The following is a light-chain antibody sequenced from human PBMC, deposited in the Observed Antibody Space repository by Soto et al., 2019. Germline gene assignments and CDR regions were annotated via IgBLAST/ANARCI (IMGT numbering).Light chain of an antibody. Sequence: DIVMPQSPLSLHVTPGESASISCRSSQSLLHSNGYNCLDWYLQKPGQSPQLLIYLGSNRAPGVPDRLSGSGSGTDFTLKISRVEAGDVGVYYCMQALQTPWTVGQGTKVEI. J-gene: IGKJ1*01. CDR3: MQALQTPWT. V-gene: IGKV2-28*01. CDR1: QSLLHSNGYNC. CDR2: LGS.